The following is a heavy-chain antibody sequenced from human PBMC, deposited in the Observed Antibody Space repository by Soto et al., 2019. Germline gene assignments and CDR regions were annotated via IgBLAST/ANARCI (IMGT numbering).Heavy chain of an antibody. V-gene: IGHV3-7*03. Sequence: EVQLVESGGGLVQPGGSLRLSCAASGFTFSSYWMSWVRQAPGKGLEWVANIKQDGSEKYYVDSVKGRFTISRDNAKNSLYLQMNSLRAEDTAVYYCARDGWSDYYGMDVGGQGTTVTVSS. CDR1: GFTFSSYW. CDR3: ARDGWSDYYGMDV. CDR2: IKQDGSEK. J-gene: IGHJ6*02. D-gene: IGHD3-3*01.